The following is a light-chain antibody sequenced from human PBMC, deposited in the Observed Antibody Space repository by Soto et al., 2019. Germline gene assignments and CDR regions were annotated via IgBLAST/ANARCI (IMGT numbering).Light chain of an antibody. J-gene: IGLJ3*02. CDR2: VNIDGSH. CDR1: SGHSSYG. V-gene: IGLV4-69*01. Sequence: QPVLTQPPSASASLGASVKLTCTLNSGHSSYGIAWHQQQPGKGPRFLMKVNIDGSHIKGDGIPDRFSGSSSGAERYLTISSLQSEDEADYLCQTWVTGSWVFGGGTKLTVL. CDR3: QTWVTGSWV.